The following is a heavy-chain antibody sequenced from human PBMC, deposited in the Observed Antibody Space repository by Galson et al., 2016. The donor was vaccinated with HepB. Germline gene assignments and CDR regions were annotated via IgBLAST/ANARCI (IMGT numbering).Heavy chain of an antibody. CDR2: ASSDGSKK. Sequence: SLRLSCAASGFTFSYYGMHWVRQAPGMGLEWVAVASSDGSKKYYADSVRGRFTVSRDNSKNTLYLQMNSLRAEDTAVYYCAKPYCSGGRCYHYYYGMDVWGQGTTVTVSS. D-gene: IGHD2-15*01. CDR1: GFTFSYYG. CDR3: AKPYCSGGRCYHYYYGMDV. J-gene: IGHJ6*02. V-gene: IGHV3-30*18.